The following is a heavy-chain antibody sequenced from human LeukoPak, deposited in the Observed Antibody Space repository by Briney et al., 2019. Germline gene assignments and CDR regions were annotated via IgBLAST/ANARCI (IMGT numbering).Heavy chain of an antibody. D-gene: IGHD2-15*01. CDR1: GGSISSSRYY. Sequence: SETLSLTCTVPGGSISSSRYYWGWIRQPQGKGVESIGSIYYSGSTYYNPSLKSRVTISVDTSKNQFSLKLSSVTAADTAVYYCARLGYCSGGSCWPFDYWGQGTLVTVSS. CDR3: ARLGYCSGGSCWPFDY. J-gene: IGHJ4*02. V-gene: IGHV4-39*01. CDR2: IYYSGST.